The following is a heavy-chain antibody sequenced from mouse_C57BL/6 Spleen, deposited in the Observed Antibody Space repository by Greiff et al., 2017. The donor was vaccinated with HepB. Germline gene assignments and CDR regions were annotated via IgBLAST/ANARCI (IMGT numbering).Heavy chain of an antibody. CDR1: GSTFTSYW. V-gene: IGHV1-52*01. Sequence: QVQLQQPGAELVRPGSSVKLSCKASGSTFTSYWMHWVKQRPIQGLEWIGNIDPSDSETHYNQKFKDKATLTVDKSSRTAYMQLSSLTSEDSAVYYCARSGGYGSSHWYFDVWGTGTTVTVSS. CDR3: ARSGGYGSSHWYFDV. D-gene: IGHD1-1*01. CDR2: IDPSDSET. J-gene: IGHJ1*03.